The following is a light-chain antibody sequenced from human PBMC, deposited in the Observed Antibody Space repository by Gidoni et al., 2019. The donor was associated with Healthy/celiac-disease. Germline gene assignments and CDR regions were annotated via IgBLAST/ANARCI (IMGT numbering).Light chain of an antibody. CDR3: QQYDNLLT. J-gene: IGKJ4*01. CDR2: DAS. CDR1: QDISNY. V-gene: IGKV1-33*01. Sequence: DIQMSQSPSSLSASVGDRVTITCQASQDISNYLNWYQQKPVKATKLLIYDASNLETGVPSRVSGSGSGTVFTFTISSLQPEDIATYYCQQYDNLLTFGGGTKVEIK.